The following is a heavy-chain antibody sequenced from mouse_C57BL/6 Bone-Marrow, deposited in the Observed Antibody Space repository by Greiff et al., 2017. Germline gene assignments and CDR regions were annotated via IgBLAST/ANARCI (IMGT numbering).Heavy chain of an antibody. J-gene: IGHJ2*01. V-gene: IGHV1-69*01. CDR3: ATAVSSVASSCYSYY. D-gene: IGHD1-1*01. CDR2: IDPSDSYT. Sequence: QVQLQQPGAELVMPGASVKLSCKASGYTFTSYWMHWVKQRPGQGLEWIGEIDPSDSYTNYNQKFKGKATLTVDKSSSTAYMQLSSLTSEDSAVYSYATAVSSVASSCYSYYWGQGTTLTVSS. CDR1: GYTFTSYW.